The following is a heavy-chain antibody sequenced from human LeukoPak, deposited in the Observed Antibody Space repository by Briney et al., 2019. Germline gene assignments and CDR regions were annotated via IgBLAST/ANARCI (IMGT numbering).Heavy chain of an antibody. CDR1: GGSFSGYY. Sequence: SETLSLTCAVYGGSFSGYYWSWIRQPPGKGLEWIGEINHSGSTNYNPSLKSRVTISVDTSENQFSLKLSSVTAADTAVYYCVRPIHDYGDYYYFDYWGQGTLVTVSS. CDR2: INHSGST. CDR3: VRPIHDYGDYYYFDY. J-gene: IGHJ4*02. D-gene: IGHD4-17*01. V-gene: IGHV4-34*01.